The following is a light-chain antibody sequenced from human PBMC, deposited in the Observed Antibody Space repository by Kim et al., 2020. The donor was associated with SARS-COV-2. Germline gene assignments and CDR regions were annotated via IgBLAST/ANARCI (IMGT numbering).Light chain of an antibody. CDR3: NSRDSNDNVV. Sequence: VAVGQAVSIRCQGDSVRSYYATWYQQTPGQAPIVVIYGKNNRPSGIPDRFSGSSSGNTASLTITGTQAGDEADYYCNSRDSNDNVVFGGGTKLTVL. V-gene: IGLV3-19*01. J-gene: IGLJ2*01. CDR1: SVRSYY. CDR2: GKN.